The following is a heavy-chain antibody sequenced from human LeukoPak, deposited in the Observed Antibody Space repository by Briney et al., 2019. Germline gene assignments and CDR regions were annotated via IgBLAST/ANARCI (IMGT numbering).Heavy chain of an antibody. CDR3: ARYGSGSCYDY. V-gene: IGHV3-64*01. CDR2: ISTNGDGT. Sequence: PGGSLRLPCAASGFSFSTYAMHWVRQAPGKGLEYVSAISTNGDGTYYANSVKGRFAIFRDNSKNTLYLQMNSLTAEDMGVYYCARYGSGSCYDYWGQGTLVTVSS. CDR1: GFSFSTYA. J-gene: IGHJ4*02. D-gene: IGHD3-10*01.